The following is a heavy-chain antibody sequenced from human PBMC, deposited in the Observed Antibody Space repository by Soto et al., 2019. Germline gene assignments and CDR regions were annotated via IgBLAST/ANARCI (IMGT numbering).Heavy chain of an antibody. J-gene: IGHJ3*02. D-gene: IGHD6-13*01. V-gene: IGHV6-1*01. CDR3: ARQWSNSRWIGYDI. Sequence: SQTISLTCAISGDSVSSNSVTWNWIRQSPSGGLEGLGKTYYTSTWNNVYAGSVKSRITISPDTSKNGVCLQVNSVTPEDTAVYYCARQWSNSRWIGYDIWGQGTMVTVSS. CDR1: GDSVSSNSVT. CDR2: TYYTSTWNN.